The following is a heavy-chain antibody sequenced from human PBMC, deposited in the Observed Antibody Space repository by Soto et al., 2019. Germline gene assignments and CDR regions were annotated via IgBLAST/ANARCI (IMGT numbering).Heavy chain of an antibody. V-gene: IGHV2-5*02. CDR3: AHRGYMYGNWDHGYFDD. J-gene: IGHJ4*02. D-gene: IGHD5-18*01. CDR1: GFSLTTSGVG. Sequence: QITLKESGPTRVRPTQTLALTCTFSGFSLTTSGVGVGWIRKTPGKALEWLAVIYWDDDKRYSPSLKSRLTHTKDTSQNQMFLTMADMDPVDTATYFCAHRGYMYGNWDHGYFDDWGQGTLVTVSS. CDR2: IYWDDDK.